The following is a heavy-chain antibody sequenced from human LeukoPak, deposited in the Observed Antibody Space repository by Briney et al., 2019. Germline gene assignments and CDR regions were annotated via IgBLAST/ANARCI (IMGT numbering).Heavy chain of an antibody. CDR2: IYYSGST. D-gene: IGHD4-17*01. Sequence: PSETLSLTRTVSGGSISSYYWSWIRQPPGKGLEWIGYIYYSGSTNYNPSLKSRVTISVDTSKNQFSLKLSSVTAADTAVYYCARHLDYGDYGVIDFWGQGTLVTVSS. CDR1: GGSISSYY. J-gene: IGHJ4*02. V-gene: IGHV4-59*08. CDR3: ARHLDYGDYGVIDF.